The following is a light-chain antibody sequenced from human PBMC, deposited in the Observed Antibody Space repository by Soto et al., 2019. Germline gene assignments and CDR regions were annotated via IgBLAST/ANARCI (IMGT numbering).Light chain of an antibody. CDR2: GAS. V-gene: IGKV3-20*01. CDR3: QQYGSSPHT. Sequence: EIVLTQSPGTLSLSSGERATLSCRASQSVSSSYLAWYQQKPGQAPRLLIYGASSRATGIPDRFSGSGSGTDFTLTISRLEPEDFAVYYCQQYGSSPHTFGQGTKVDIK. CDR1: QSVSSSY. J-gene: IGKJ1*01.